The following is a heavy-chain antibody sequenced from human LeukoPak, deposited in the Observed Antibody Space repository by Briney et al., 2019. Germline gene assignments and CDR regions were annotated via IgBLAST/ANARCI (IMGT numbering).Heavy chain of an antibody. Sequence: GGSLRLSCAASGFTFSNYWMSWVRQAPGKGLEWLANIKQDGSEKYYVDSVKGRFTISRDDSKNSLYLQMNSLRAEDTALYYCAKGGGDIVLMVYAPDYYYMDVWGKGTTATVSS. CDR2: IKQDGSEK. V-gene: IGHV3-7*03. D-gene: IGHD2-8*01. J-gene: IGHJ6*03. CDR1: GFTFSNYW. CDR3: AKGGGDIVLMVYAPDYYYMDV.